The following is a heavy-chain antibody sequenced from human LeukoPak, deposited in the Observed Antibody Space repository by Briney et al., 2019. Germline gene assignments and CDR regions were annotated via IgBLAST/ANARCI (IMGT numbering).Heavy chain of an antibody. D-gene: IGHD6-13*01. J-gene: IGHJ6*02. CDR2: IYSGGST. V-gene: IGHV3-66*01. CDR1: GFTVSSNY. Sequence: GGSLRLSCAASGFTVSSNYMSWVRQAPGKGLEWVSVIYSGGSTYYADSVKGRFTISRDNSKNTLYLQMNSLRAEDTAVYYCARDHGSSSWAPYYYYYGMDVWGQGTTVTVSS. CDR3: ARDHGSSSWAPYYYYYGMDV.